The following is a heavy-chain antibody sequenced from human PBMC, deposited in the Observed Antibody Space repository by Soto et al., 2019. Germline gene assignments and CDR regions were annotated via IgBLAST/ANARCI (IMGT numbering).Heavy chain of an antibody. D-gene: IGHD3-3*01. CDR1: GFTFSSYG. V-gene: IGHV3-33*01. CDR2: IWYDGSNK. CDR3: ARDSGRGYYTA. Sequence: QVQLVESGGGVVQPGRSLRLSCAASGFTFSSYGMHWVRQAPGKGLEWVAVIWYDGSNKYYADSVKGRFTISRDNSKNTLYVQMNSLRAEDTAVYYCARDSGRGYYTAWGQGTLVTVSS. J-gene: IGHJ4*02.